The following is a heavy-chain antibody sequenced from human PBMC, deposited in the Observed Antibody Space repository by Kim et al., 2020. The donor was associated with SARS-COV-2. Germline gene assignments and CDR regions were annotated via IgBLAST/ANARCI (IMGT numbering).Heavy chain of an antibody. CDR2: INHSGST. Sequence: SETLSLTCAVYGGSFSGYYWSWIRQPPGKGLEWIGEINHSGSTNYNPSLKSRVTISVDTSKNQFSLKLSSVTAADTAVYYCARDGYYYDSSPYDYNWFDPWGQGTLVTVSS. CDR3: ARDGYYYDSSPYDYNWFDP. D-gene: IGHD3-22*01. J-gene: IGHJ5*02. V-gene: IGHV4-34*01. CDR1: GGSFSGYY.